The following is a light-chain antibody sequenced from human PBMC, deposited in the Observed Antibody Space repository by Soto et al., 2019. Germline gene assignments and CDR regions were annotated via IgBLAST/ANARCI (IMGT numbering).Light chain of an antibody. CDR1: QSIGIC. CDR2: AAS. Sequence: DIQMTQSPSSLSASVGERVTITCRASQSIGICFNWYQQKPGKAPKLLFYAASSLQGGVPSTFGGSGSGTDFTLTISSMQPEDFATYYCQQSYSNLFWTFGQGTKVDIK. V-gene: IGKV1-39*01. CDR3: QQSYSNLFWT. J-gene: IGKJ1*01.